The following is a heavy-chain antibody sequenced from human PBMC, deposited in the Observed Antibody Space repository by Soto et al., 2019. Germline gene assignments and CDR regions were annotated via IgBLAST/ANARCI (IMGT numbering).Heavy chain of an antibody. V-gene: IGHV3-7*01. Sequence: EVQLVESGGGLVQPGGSLRLSCAASGFTFSSYWMSWVRQAPGKGLEWVANIKQDGSEKYYVDSVKGRFTISRDNAKNSRYLQMNSLRAEDTAVYYCARVLVVPAAMRYYYYYYGIDVWGQGTTVTVSS. CDR3: ARVLVVPAAMRYYYYYYGIDV. CDR2: IKQDGSEK. CDR1: GFTFSSYW. J-gene: IGHJ6*02. D-gene: IGHD2-2*01.